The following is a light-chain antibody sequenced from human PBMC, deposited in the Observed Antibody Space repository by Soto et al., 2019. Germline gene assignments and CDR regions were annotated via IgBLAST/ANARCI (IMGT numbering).Light chain of an antibody. Sequence: DVVMTQSPLSLPVTLGQPASISCRSSQSLVYSDGNTYLNWFQQRLGQSPRRLIYKVSNRDSGVPDRFSGSGSGTEFTLKISRVEAEDVGVYYCMQGTHRGYTFGQGTKLEIK. CDR2: KVS. V-gene: IGKV2-30*01. CDR1: QSLVYSDGNTY. J-gene: IGKJ2*01. CDR3: MQGTHRGYT.